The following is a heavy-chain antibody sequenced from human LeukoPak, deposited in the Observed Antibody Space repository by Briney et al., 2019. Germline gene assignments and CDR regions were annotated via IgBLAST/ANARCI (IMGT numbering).Heavy chain of an antibody. J-gene: IGHJ4*02. CDR3: ARDGSGSSWYEFDY. Sequence: PGGSLRLSCAASGFTFISYSMNWVRQAPGKGLEWVSSISSSSSYIYYADSVKGRFTISRDNAKNSLYLQMNSLRAEDTAVYYCARDGSGSSWYEFDYWGQGTLVTVSS. V-gene: IGHV3-21*01. CDR1: GFTFISYS. D-gene: IGHD6-13*01. CDR2: ISSSSSYI.